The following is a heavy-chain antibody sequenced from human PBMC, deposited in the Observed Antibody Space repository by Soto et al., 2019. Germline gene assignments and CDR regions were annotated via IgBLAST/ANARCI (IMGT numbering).Heavy chain of an antibody. CDR3: ARRLWFGELPVVTAFDY. CDR1: GGTFSSYT. V-gene: IGHV1-69*02. D-gene: IGHD3-10*01. CDR2: IIPILGIA. J-gene: IGHJ4*02. Sequence: QVQLVQSGAEVKKPGSSVKVSCKASGGTFSSYTISWVRQAPGQGLEWMGRIIPILGIANYAQKFQGRVTITAXXSXSXXYMELSSLRSEDTAVYYCARRLWFGELPVVTAFDYWGQGTLVTVSS.